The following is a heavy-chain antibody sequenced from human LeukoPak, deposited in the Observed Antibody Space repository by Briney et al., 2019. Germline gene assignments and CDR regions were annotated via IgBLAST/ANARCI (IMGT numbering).Heavy chain of an antibody. D-gene: IGHD6-19*01. CDR2: IYSGGST. J-gene: IGHJ4*02. CDR3: ARGYSSGLHFDY. Sequence: PGGSLRLSCAASGFTFSSYTINWVRQTPGKGLEWVSVIYSGGSTYYADSVKGRFTISRDNSKNTLYLQMNSLRAEDTAVYYCARGYSSGLHFDYWGQGTLVTVSS. CDR1: GFTFSSYT. V-gene: IGHV3-53*01.